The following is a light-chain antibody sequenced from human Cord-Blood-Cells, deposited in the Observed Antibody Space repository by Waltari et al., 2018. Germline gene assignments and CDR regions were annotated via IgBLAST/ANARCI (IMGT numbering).Light chain of an antibody. CDR2: DVS. V-gene: IGLV2-14*01. Sequence: QSALTQPASVSGSPGQSITISCTGTSSDVGGYNYVSWYQQHPGKAPKLMIYDVSKRPPGVSNLFYGSQSGNTAPLTISGLQAEDEADYYCSSYTSSSTWVFGGGTKLTVL. CDR3: SSYTSSSTWV. CDR1: SSDVGGYNY. J-gene: IGLJ3*02.